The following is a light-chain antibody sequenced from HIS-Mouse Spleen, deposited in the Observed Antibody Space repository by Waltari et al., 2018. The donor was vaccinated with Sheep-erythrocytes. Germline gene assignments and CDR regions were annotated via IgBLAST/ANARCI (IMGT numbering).Light chain of an antibody. V-gene: IGLV2-23*01. CDR2: EGS. Sequence: QSALTQPASVSGSPGQSITIPCTGTSSDVGSSNLLPWYQQHPGKAPKLMIYEGSKRPSGVSNRFSGSKSGNTASLTISGLQAEDEADYYCCSYAGSSTPWVFGGGTKLTVL. J-gene: IGLJ3*02. CDR3: CSYAGSSTPWV. CDR1: SSDVGSSNL.